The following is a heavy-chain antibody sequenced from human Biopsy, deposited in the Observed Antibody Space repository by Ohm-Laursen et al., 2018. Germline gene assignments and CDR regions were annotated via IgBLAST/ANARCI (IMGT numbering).Heavy chain of an antibody. Sequence: ASVKVSCKASGYDFLDFHIHWVRQVPGQGLEWIGHINPHTGVTKYAQKFLDRITMTGDTSISTAYMDLSRLTSADTGIYYCARPSGGVSTIGFDPWGQGTLVRVSS. D-gene: IGHD5/OR15-5a*01. CDR2: INPHTGVT. CDR3: ARPSGGVSTIGFDP. CDR1: GYDFLDFH. V-gene: IGHV1-2*05. J-gene: IGHJ5*02.